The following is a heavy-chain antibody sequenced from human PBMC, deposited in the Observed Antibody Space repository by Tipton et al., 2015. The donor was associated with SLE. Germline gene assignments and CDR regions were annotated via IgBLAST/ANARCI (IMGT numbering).Heavy chain of an antibody. V-gene: IGHV4-61*02. Sequence: TLSLTCIVSGGSITTRSYYWSWIRQPAGKGLEWIGRIYTSGSTNYNPSLKSRVTISVDTSKNQFSLKLSSVTAADTAVYYCARDQRGWYFDLWGRGTLVTVSS. CDR2: IYTSGST. J-gene: IGHJ2*01. CDR3: ARDQRGWYFDL. CDR1: GGSITTRSYY. D-gene: IGHD6-25*01.